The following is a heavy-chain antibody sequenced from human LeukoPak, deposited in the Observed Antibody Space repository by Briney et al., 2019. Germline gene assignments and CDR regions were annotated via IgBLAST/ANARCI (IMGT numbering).Heavy chain of an antibody. J-gene: IGHJ4*02. V-gene: IGHV3-23*01. D-gene: IGHD6-19*01. CDR2: ISASGGDT. CDR1: GFTFSSYA. Sequence: GGSLRLSCAASGFTFSSYAMSWVRQAPGKGLERVSGISASGGDTYYADSVKGRFTISRDNSKNTLYLQMNSLRAEDTAVYYCVGAVAADYWGQGTLVTVSS. CDR3: VGAVAADY.